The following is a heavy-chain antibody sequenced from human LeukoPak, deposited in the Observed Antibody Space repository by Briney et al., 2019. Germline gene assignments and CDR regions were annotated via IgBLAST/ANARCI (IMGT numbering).Heavy chain of an antibody. J-gene: IGHJ5*02. CDR3: ARRYCSSTSCYLYWFDP. CDR1: GGSISSYY. Sequence: PSETLSLTCTVSGGSISSYYWSWIRQPPGKGLEWIGYIYYSGSTNYNPSLKSRVTISVDTSKNQFPLKLSSVTAADTAVYYCARRYCSSTSCYLYWFDPWGQGTLVTVSS. CDR2: IYYSGST. V-gene: IGHV4-59*08. D-gene: IGHD2-2*01.